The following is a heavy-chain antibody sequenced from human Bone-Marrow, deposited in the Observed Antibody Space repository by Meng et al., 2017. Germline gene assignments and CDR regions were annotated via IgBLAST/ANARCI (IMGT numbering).Heavy chain of an antibody. CDR1: GGSISSTNW. CDR2: IHQDGYT. D-gene: IGHD6-13*01. V-gene: IGHV4-4*02. CDR3: ARLGPPIAAGDPFDY. J-gene: IGHJ4*02. Sequence: QVQLQESGPGLVKPSGTLSLTCTVSGGSISSTNWWIWVRQPPGKGLEWIGEIHQDGYTNYSPSLKSRVTISVGKSRNQFSLKLNSVTAADTAVYYCARLGPPIAAGDPFDYWGQGTLVTVSS.